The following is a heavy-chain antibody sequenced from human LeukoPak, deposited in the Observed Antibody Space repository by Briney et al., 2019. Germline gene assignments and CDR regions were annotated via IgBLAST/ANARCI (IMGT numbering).Heavy chain of an antibody. J-gene: IGHJ4*02. D-gene: IGHD6-19*01. CDR1: GFTFSNFA. Sequence: GGSLRLSCAASGFTFSNFAMNWVRQAPGKGLEWVSAISAGGTFYADFVKGRFTISRDNAKNSLYLQMNSLRAEDTAVYYCASLHGVAGTDYWGQGTLVTVSS. CDR3: ASLHGVAGTDY. CDR2: ISAGGT. V-gene: IGHV3-23*01.